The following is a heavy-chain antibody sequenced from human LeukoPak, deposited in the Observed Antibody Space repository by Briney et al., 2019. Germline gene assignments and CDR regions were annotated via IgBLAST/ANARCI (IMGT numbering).Heavy chain of an antibody. CDR1: GGSISSYY. V-gene: IGHV4-59*01. CDR3: ARVPPYYDILTGYSPYGMDV. J-gene: IGHJ6*04. CDR2: IYYSGRT. Sequence: SETLSLTCTVSGGSISSYYWSWLRQPPGKGLEWVGCIYYSGRTNYNPSLKSRVTISVDTSKNQFSLKLSSVTAADTAVYYCARVPPYYDILTGYSPYGMDVWGKETTVTVSS. D-gene: IGHD3-9*01.